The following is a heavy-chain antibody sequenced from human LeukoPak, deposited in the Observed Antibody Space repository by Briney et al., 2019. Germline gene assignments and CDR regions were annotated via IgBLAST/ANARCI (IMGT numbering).Heavy chain of an antibody. Sequence: GGSLRLSCAASGFTFRNYNINWFRQAPGKGLEWFSFIGSSSSPIYYADSVKGRFTVSRDNAKNSLYLHLNSLRDEDTAVYYCARDPRPYSGSGLHFDIWGQGTLVTVSS. J-gene: IGHJ3*02. V-gene: IGHV3-48*02. CDR1: GFTFRNYN. CDR3: ARDPRPYSGSGLHFDI. D-gene: IGHD1-26*01. CDR2: IGSSSSPI.